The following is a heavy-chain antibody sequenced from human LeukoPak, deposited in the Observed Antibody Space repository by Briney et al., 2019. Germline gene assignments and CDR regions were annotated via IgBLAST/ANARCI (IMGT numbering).Heavy chain of an antibody. CDR1: GFTFDDYA. J-gene: IGHJ1*01. D-gene: IGHD4-17*01. V-gene: IGHV3-9*01. CDR2: ISWNSGTI. CDR3: AKDVGDYVPSRFQH. Sequence: RTGGSLRLSCAASGFTFDDYAMHWVRQAPGKGLEWVSGISWNSGTIGYADSVKGRFTISRDNSKNTLYLQMNSLRAEDTAVYYCAKDVGDYVPSRFQHWGQGTLVTVSS.